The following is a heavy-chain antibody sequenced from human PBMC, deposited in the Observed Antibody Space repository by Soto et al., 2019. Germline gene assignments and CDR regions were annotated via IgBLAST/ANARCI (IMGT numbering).Heavy chain of an antibody. Sequence: QLQLQESGPGLVKPSETLSLTCTVSGGSISTNSHYWVWIRQPPGKGLEWIGSIHYDGRTYYNPPLKSRVTVSLDTSRNQFSLNLISVTAADTAVYYCARPVGNYGDWAFDSWGQGTLVTISS. CDR2: IHYDGRT. CDR3: ARPVGNYGDWAFDS. D-gene: IGHD4-17*01. V-gene: IGHV4-39*01. CDR1: GGSISTNSHY. J-gene: IGHJ4*02.